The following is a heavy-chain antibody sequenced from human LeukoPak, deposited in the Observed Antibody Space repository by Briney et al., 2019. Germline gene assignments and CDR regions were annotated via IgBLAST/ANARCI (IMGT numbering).Heavy chain of an antibody. Sequence: RGSLRLSCAASGFTFSSYEMNWVRQAPGHGLEWVSYISSSGSTIYYAHSLKGRFTISRDNSKNSPYLQLNSLRAEDTAVYYCARELRVYIEAAGGFDYWGQGTLVTVSS. CDR1: GFTFSSYE. J-gene: IGHJ4*02. CDR3: ARELRVYIEAAGGFDY. CDR2: ISSSGSTI. V-gene: IGHV3-48*03. D-gene: IGHD6-13*01.